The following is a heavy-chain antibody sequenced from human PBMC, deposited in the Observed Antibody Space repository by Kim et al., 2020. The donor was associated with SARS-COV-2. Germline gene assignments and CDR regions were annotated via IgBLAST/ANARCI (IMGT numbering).Heavy chain of an antibody. Sequence: GGSLRLSCAASGFTFSRYGMPWVRQASGKGLGWVAVISYAGSNKYYADSVKGRFTISRDNSKTTLYLQMHSLRAEDTAAYYCATGSYQLPEGAFDILGQG. CDR1: GFTFSRYG. J-gene: IGHJ3*02. V-gene: IGHV3-33*05. CDR2: ISYAGSNK. CDR3: ATGSYQLPEGAFDI. D-gene: IGHD2-2*01.